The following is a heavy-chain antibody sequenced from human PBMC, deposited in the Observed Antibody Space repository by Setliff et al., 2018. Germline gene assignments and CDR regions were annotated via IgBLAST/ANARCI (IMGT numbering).Heavy chain of an antibody. CDR3: AKGGTYRYFDF. Sequence: KTSETLSLTCTVSGGPFSGASIWSWIRQPPGKGLEFIGYVYHSGTAKYDPSRESRAIMSVDASKNEISLKLKAVTAADTAVYYCAKGGTYRYFDFWGQGALVTVSS. D-gene: IGHD1-1*01. V-gene: IGHV4-59*01. J-gene: IGHJ4*02. CDR2: VYHSGTA. CDR1: GGPFSGAS.